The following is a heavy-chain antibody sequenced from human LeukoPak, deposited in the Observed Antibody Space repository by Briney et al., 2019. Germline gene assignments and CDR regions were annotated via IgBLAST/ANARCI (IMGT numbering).Heavy chain of an antibody. CDR2: IYTSGST. J-gene: IGHJ4*02. CDR1: GGSISSYY. Sequence: SETLSLTCTVSGGSISSYYWSWIRQPAGKGLEWIGRIYTSGSTNYNPSLKSRVTMPVDTSKNQFSLKLSSVTAADTAVYYCARGVYYDSSGYYPYFDYWGQGTLVTVSS. D-gene: IGHD3-22*01. CDR3: ARGVYYDSSGYYPYFDY. V-gene: IGHV4-4*07.